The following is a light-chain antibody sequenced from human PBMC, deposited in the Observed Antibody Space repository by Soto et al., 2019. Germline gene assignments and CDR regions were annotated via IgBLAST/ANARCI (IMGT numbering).Light chain of an antibody. Sequence: QSALTQPASVSGSPGQSITISCTGTSSDIGGYNYVSWYQQHPGKAPKLMIYEVSNRPSGVSDRFSGSKSGNTASLTISGFQAEDEADYYCSSFTTLATLEVFGGGTTLTVL. CDR1: SSDIGGYNY. CDR3: SSFTTLATLEV. J-gene: IGLJ3*02. CDR2: EVS. V-gene: IGLV2-14*01.